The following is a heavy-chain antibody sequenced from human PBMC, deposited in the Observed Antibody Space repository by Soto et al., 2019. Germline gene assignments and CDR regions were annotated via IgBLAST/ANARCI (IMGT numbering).Heavy chain of an antibody. CDR2: IIPIFGTA. V-gene: IGHV1-69*01. CDR3: ARGHYYGSGIYYYGMDV. Sequence: QVQLVQSGAEVKKPGSSVKVSCKASGGTFSSYAISWVRQAPGQGLEWMGGIIPIFGTANYAQKFQGRVTITADESTSTAYTELSSLRSEDTAVYYCARGHYYGSGIYYYGMDVWGQGTTVTVSS. D-gene: IGHD3-10*01. J-gene: IGHJ6*02. CDR1: GGTFSSYA.